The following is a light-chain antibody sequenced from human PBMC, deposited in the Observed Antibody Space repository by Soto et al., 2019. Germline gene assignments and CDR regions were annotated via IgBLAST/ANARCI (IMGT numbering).Light chain of an antibody. CDR1: SSNIGSNY. Sequence: QSVLTQPPSASGTPGQRVTISCSGSSSNIGSNYVYWYQQLPGTVPKLLIYRNNQRPSGVPDRFSGSKSGTSASLAISGLRSEDEADYYCAAWDDRLSVVFGGGTKLTVL. J-gene: IGLJ2*01. CDR2: RNN. CDR3: AAWDDRLSVV. V-gene: IGLV1-47*01.